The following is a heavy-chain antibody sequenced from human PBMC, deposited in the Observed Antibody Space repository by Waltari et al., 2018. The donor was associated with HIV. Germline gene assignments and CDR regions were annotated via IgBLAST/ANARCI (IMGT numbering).Heavy chain of an antibody. J-gene: IGHJ5*02. CDR3: TTRFDDDLTGERFDP. CDR2: SRSKADGGTT. D-gene: IGHD3-9*01. V-gene: IGHV3-15*02. CDR1: GFTVTDAW. Sequence: DVQLVESGGTLVKPGGSLRLSCAVSGFTVTDAWMSWVRQPPGKGLEWIGRSRSKADGGTTDYIAPVKGRFIISRDDSGNRVHLQMNRLKVEDSGVYYCTTRFDDDLTGERFDPWGQGTQVIVSS.